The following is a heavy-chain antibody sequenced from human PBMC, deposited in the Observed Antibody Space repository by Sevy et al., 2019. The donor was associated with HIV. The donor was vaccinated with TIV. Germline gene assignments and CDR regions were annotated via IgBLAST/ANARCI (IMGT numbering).Heavy chain of an antibody. CDR3: GRDRQQLGYYYYYMDV. D-gene: IGHD6-13*01. CDR1: GFTFSSYS. CDR2: ISSSSSYI. J-gene: IGHJ6*03. V-gene: IGHV3-21*01. Sequence: GGSLRLSCAASGFTFSSYSMNWVRQAPGKGLEWVSSISSSSSYIYYADSVKGRFTISRDNAKNSLYLQMNSLRAEDTAVYYGGRDRQQLGYYYYYMDVWGKGTTVTVSS.